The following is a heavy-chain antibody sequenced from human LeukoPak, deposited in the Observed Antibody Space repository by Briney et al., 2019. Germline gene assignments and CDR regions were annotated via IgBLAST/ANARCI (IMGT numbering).Heavy chain of an antibody. V-gene: IGHV6-1*01. CDR2: TYFSSKWYS. CDR3: SRKMGAFDY. D-gene: IGHD1-26*01. CDR1: GDSVSSYGAA. Sequence: SQTLSLTCAISGDSVSSYGAAWNWIRQSPSRGLEWLGGTYFSSKWYSEYAAFVKGRITISPDTSKNQVSLQLNSVTPEDTAIYYCSRKMGAFDYWGQGTLVTVSS. J-gene: IGHJ4*02.